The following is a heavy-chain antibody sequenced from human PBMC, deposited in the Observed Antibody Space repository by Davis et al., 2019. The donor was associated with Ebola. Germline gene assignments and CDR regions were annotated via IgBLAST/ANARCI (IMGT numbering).Heavy chain of an antibody. V-gene: IGHV4-30-2*01. D-gene: IGHD3-10*01. J-gene: IGHJ6*02. CDR3: ARGGSGGYGMDV. Sequence: SETLSLTCAVSGGPISSGGYSWSWIRQPPGKGLEWIGYIYHSGSTYYNPSPKSRVTISVDRSKNQFSLKLSSVTAADTAVYYCARGGSGGYGMDVWGQGTTVTVSS. CDR1: GGPISSGGYS. CDR2: IYHSGST.